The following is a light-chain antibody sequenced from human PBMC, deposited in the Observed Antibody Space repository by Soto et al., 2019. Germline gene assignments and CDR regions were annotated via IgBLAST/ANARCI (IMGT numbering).Light chain of an antibody. CDR1: ESVRSNF. V-gene: IGKV3-20*01. J-gene: IGKJ2*01. CDR3: HHLGYAADT. CDR2: GAS. Sequence: EIVLTQSPGTLSLSPGERATLSCRASESVRSNFLAWYQQQPGQAPKLLIFGASIRATGIPDRFSGSGSGTDITLTISRLEPEDSAVYFCHHLGYAADTFGQGTKLEIK.